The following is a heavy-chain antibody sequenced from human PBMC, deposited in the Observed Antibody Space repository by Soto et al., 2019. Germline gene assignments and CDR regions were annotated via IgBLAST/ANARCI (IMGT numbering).Heavy chain of an antibody. J-gene: IGHJ6*02. CDR2: IIPIFGTA. V-gene: IGHV1-69*13. CDR1: GGTFSSYA. Sequence: WASVKVSCKASGGTFSSYAISWVRQAPGQGLEWMGGIIPIFGTANYAQKFQGRVTITADESTSTAYMELSSLRSEDTAVYYCARADCSSTSCYGGSYYYYYGMDVWGQGTTVTVS. CDR3: ARADCSSTSCYGGSYYYYYGMDV. D-gene: IGHD2-2*01.